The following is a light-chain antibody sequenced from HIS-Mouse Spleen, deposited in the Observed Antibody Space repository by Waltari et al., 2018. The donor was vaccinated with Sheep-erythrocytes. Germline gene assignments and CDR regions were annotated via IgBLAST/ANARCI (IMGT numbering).Light chain of an antibody. Sequence: QSALTQPRSVSGSPGQSVTISCTGTSSDVGGYNYVSWYQQHPGKATKLMIYDVSKRPSGVPDRFSGSKSGNTASLTISGLQAEDEADYYCCLYAGSYNHVFATGTKVTVL. CDR1: SSDVGGYNY. CDR3: CLYAGSYNHV. V-gene: IGLV2-11*01. CDR2: DVS. J-gene: IGLJ1*01.